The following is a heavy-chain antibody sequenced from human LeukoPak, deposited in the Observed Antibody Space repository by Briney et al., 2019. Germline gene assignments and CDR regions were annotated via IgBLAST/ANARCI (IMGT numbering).Heavy chain of an antibody. CDR3: ARDLSGGKLRYFDWLPPDY. D-gene: IGHD3-9*01. Sequence: ASVKVSCKASGYTFTSYYMHWVRQAPGQGLEWMGIINPSGGSTSYAQKFQGRVTVTRDTSTSTVYMEVSSLRSEDTAVYYCARDLSGGKLRYFDWLPPDYWGQGTLVTVSS. CDR2: INPSGGST. CDR1: GYTFTSYY. V-gene: IGHV1-46*01. J-gene: IGHJ4*02.